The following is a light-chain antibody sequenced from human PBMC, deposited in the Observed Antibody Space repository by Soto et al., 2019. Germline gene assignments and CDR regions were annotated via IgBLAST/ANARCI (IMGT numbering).Light chain of an antibody. V-gene: IGKV3-20*01. J-gene: IGKJ4*01. CDR1: QSVTSSY. CDR3: QQYDSSHLT. CDR2: GTS. Sequence: ENVLTQSPGTLSLSPGERATLSCRASQSVTSSYLAWYQQKPGQAPSLLIYGTSSRATGIPDRFSGSGSGTDFTLTISRLEPEDFAVYYCQQYDSSHLTFVGGTKVEIK.